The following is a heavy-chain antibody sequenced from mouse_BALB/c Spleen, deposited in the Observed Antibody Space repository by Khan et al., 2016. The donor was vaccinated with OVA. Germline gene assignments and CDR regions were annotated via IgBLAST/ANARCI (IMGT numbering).Heavy chain of an antibody. D-gene: IGHD1-1*01. V-gene: IGHV1-20*02. Sequence: VQLKESGPVLVKPGTSVKISCKASGYSFTGYFMNWVMQSHGKSLEWIGRINPHIGETFYNQKFMDKATLTVDESSNTAYMELGSLAYEDSAVYYCSTIYRSYFDYWGQGTTLTVSS. J-gene: IGHJ2*01. CDR1: GYSFTGYF. CDR2: INPHIGET. CDR3: STIYRSYFDY.